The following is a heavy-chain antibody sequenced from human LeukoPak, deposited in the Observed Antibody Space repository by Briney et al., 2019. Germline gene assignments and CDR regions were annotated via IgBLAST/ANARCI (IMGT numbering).Heavy chain of an antibody. J-gene: IGHJ5*02. CDR1: GASISSGSNY. CDR3: AGSYYYASGSYPDNWFDP. CDR2: FYYSGST. V-gene: IGHV4-61*01. D-gene: IGHD3-10*01. Sequence: SETLSLTCSVSGASISSGSNYWGWIRQPPGKTLEWIGYFYYSGSTNYNPSLKSRVTISVDTSKNQFSLKLSSVTAADTAVYYCAGSYYYASGSYPDNWFDPWGQGTLVTVSS.